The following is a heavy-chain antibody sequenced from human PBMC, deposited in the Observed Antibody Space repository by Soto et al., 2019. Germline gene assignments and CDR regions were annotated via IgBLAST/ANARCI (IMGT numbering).Heavy chain of an antibody. CDR1: GFPFRSYG. CDR2: IWYDGSNK. V-gene: IGHV3-33*01. J-gene: IGHJ4*02. CDR3: ARDLGIYYDSSGPCDY. D-gene: IGHD3-22*01. Sequence: GGSLRLSCEGSGFPFRSYGIQWVGQAPGKGLEWLGLIWYDGSNKYYADSVKGRFTISRDNSKNTLYLQMNSLRAEDTAVYYCARDLGIYYDSSGPCDYWGQGTLLTSPQ.